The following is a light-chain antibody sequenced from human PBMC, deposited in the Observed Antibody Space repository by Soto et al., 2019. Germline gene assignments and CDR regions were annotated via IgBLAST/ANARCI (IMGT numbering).Light chain of an antibody. V-gene: IGKV1-6*01. J-gene: IGKJ4*01. CDR1: QGIRND. Sequence: AIQMTQSPSSLSASVGDRVTITCRASQGIRNDLGWYQQKPGNAPKLLIYAASSLQSGVPSRFSGSGSGTDFTLTISCLQSEDFATYYCQQYYSYPLTFGGGTKVDIK. CDR3: QQYYSYPLT. CDR2: AAS.